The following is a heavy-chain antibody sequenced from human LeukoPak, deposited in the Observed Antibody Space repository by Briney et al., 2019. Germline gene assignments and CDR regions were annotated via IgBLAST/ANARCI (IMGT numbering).Heavy chain of an antibody. CDR1: GFTFSSYA. V-gene: IGHV3-23*01. J-gene: IGHJ4*02. CDR3: AGRLMTTVVTSVYY. CDR2: ISGSGGST. Sequence: GGSLRLSCAASGFTFSSYAMSWVRQAPGKGLEWVSAISGSGGSTYYTDSVKGRFTISRDNSKNTLYLQMNSLRAEDTAVYYCAGRLMTTVVTSVYYWGQGTLVTVSS. D-gene: IGHD4-23*01.